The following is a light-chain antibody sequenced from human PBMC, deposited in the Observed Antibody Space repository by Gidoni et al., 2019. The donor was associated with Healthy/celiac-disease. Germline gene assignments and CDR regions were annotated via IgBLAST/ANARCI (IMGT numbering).Light chain of an antibody. CDR1: QSVSSN. Sequence: ELVMTQSPATLSVSPGERATLSCRASQSVSSNLAWYQQKPGQAPRLLIYGASTRVTGIPARFSGSGSGTEFTLTISSLQSEDFAVYYCQQYNNWPPTFGQGTKLEIK. CDR3: QQYNNWPPT. CDR2: GAS. J-gene: IGKJ2*01. V-gene: IGKV3-15*01.